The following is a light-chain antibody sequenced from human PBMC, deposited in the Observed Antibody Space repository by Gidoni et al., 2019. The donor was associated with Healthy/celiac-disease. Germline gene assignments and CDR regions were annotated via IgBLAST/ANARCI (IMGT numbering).Light chain of an antibody. V-gene: IGKV4-1*01. J-gene: IGKJ1*01. CDR3: QQYYSTPQT. CDR2: WAS. CDR1: QSVLYSSNNKNY. Sequence: DIVMTQSPDSLAVSLGERATINCKSSQSVLYSSNNKNYLAWYQQKPGQPPKLLIYWASTRESGVPDRFRGSGSGTDFTLTISSLQAADVAIYYCQQYYSTPQTFGQXTKVEIK.